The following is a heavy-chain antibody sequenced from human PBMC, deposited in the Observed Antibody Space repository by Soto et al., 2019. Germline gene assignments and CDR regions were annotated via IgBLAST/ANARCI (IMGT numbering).Heavy chain of an antibody. Sequence: PGGSLRLSCAASGFTFSSYSMNWVRQAPGKGLEWVSSTSSSSSYIYYADSVKSRFTITRDNAKNSLYLQMNGLRAEDTAVYYCARAGPNWGMDVWGQGTTVTVSS. J-gene: IGHJ6*02. D-gene: IGHD7-27*01. CDR2: TSSSSSYI. CDR1: GFTFSSYS. CDR3: ARAGPNWGMDV. V-gene: IGHV3-21*01.